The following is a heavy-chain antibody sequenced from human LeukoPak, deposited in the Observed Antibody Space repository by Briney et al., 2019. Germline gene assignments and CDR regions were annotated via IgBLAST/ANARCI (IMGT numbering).Heavy chain of an antibody. CDR2: LDESGRP. Sequence: SETLSLACSVSGGSTRSGRHHWAWVRQPPGKGLEFIGSLDESGRPYYNAPLKSRVTISEDSSGKQFSLNLSSVTAADTAVYYCARDLGGYPFFMDVWGRGTTVIVSS. D-gene: IGHD2-15*01. CDR3: ARDLGGYPFFMDV. CDR1: GGSTRSGRHH. V-gene: IGHV4-39*07. J-gene: IGHJ6*03.